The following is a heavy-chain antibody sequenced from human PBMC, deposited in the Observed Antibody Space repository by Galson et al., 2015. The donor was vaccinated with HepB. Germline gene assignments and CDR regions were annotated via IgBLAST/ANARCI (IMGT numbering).Heavy chain of an antibody. CDR1: GFTFSSYW. CDR2: INSDGSST. V-gene: IGHV3-74*01. Sequence: SLRLSCAASGFTFSSYWMHWVRQAPGKGLVWVSRINSDGSSTSYADSVRGRFTISRDNAKNTVYLQMNSLRVEDMAVYYCARDKVGEPDPFDYRGQGALVTVSS. CDR3: ARDKVGEPDPFDY. J-gene: IGHJ4*02.